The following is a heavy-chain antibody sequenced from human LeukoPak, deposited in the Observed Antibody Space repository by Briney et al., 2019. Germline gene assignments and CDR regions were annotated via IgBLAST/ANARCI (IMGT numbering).Heavy chain of an antibody. Sequence: QPGRSLRLSCAASGFTFSSYGMHWVRQAPGKGLEWVAVISYDGSNKYYADSVKGRFTISRDNSKNTLYLQMNSLRAEDTAVYYCAKGESYCSSTSCYGYGLDYWGQGTLVTVSS. J-gene: IGHJ4*02. CDR1: GFTFSSYG. V-gene: IGHV3-30*18. CDR3: AKGESYCSSTSCYGYGLDY. D-gene: IGHD2-2*01. CDR2: ISYDGSNK.